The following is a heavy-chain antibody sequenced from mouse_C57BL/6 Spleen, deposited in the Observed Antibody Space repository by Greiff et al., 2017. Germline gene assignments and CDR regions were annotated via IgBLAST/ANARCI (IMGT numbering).Heavy chain of an antibody. D-gene: IGHD1-1*01. Sequence: QVQLQQSGAELVKPGASVKISCKASGYAFSSYWMNWVKQRPGKGLEWIGQIYPGDGDTNYNGKFKGKATLTADKSSSTAYMQLSSLTSEDSAVYFCARGAITTVVAPDYWGQGTTLTVSS. CDR2: IYPGDGDT. CDR3: ARGAITTVVAPDY. V-gene: IGHV1-80*01. CDR1: GYAFSSYW. J-gene: IGHJ2*01.